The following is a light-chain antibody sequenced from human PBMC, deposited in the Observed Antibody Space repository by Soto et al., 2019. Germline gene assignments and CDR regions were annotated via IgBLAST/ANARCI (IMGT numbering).Light chain of an antibody. CDR2: DVS. CDR1: SGDVGGYNY. J-gene: IGLJ2*01. CDR3: SSYTSSRTLAA. V-gene: IGLV2-14*03. Sequence: QSALTQPASVSGSPGQSITISCTGTSGDVGGYNYVSWYQHHPGRAPKLMIYDVSNRPSGISTRFSGSKSGNTASLTISGLQTEDEADYYCSSYTSSRTLAAFGGGTK.